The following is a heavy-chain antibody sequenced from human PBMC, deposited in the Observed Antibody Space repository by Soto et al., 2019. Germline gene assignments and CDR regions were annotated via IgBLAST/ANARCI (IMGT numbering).Heavy chain of an antibody. Sequence: GGSLRLSCAASGFTFSSYGMHWVRQAPGKGLEWVAVISYDGSNKYYADSVKGRFTISRDNSKNTLYLQMNSLRAEDTAVYYCAKDLPRYSYGHREGLAYWAQRTPVPVSS. V-gene: IGHV3-30*18. CDR2: ISYDGSNK. CDR3: AKDLPRYSYGHREGLAY. CDR1: GFTFSSYG. D-gene: IGHD5-18*01. J-gene: IGHJ4*02.